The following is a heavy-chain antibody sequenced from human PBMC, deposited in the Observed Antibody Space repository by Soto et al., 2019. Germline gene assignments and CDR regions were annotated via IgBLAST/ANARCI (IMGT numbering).Heavy chain of an antibody. CDR3: ARAGLKTLELATTY. CDR2: IHPNSGAT. Sequence: ASVKVSCKASGYTFTAYYIHWMRRAPGQGLEWMGWIHPNSGATKFAQKFQGRVTLTRDTSISTAYMELISLKSDDTAVYHCARAGLKTLELATTYWGQGTLVTAPQ. J-gene: IGHJ4*01. V-gene: IGHV1-2*02. D-gene: IGHD5-12*01. CDR1: GYTFTAYY.